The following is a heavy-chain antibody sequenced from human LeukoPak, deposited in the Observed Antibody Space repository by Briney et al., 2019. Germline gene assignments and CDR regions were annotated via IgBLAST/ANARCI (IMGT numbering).Heavy chain of an antibody. J-gene: IGHJ6*02. Sequence: GGSLRLSCAASEFTFRSYETNGVPEAPREGREGDSYIINSDTTIDYADSVKARFTISRDNAKNALYLQMNSLRVEDTAVYYCARGLVGYYAMAVWGQGTTVTVSS. CDR2: IINSDTTI. CDR1: EFTFRSYE. V-gene: IGHV3-48*03. CDR3: ARGLVGYYAMAV. D-gene: IGHD3-10*01.